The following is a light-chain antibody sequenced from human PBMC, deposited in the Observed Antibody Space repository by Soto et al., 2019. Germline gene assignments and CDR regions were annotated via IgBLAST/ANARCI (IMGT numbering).Light chain of an antibody. CDR1: QSVSSSY. Sequence: EIVLTQSPATLSLSPGQRATLSFXXSQSVSSSYLAWYQQKPGLAPRLLIYGASTRATGIPARFSGSGAGTDFTLTISSLQSEDFAVYYCQQYNNWPLTFGGGTKVDI. J-gene: IGKJ4*01. CDR3: QQYNNWPLT. CDR2: GAS. V-gene: IGKV3-15*01.